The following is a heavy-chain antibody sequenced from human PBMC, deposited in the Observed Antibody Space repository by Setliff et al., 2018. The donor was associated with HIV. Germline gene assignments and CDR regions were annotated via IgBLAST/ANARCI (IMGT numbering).Heavy chain of an antibody. D-gene: IGHD6-6*01. CDR1: GGSISSGGYY. J-gene: IGHJ5*02. Sequence: LSLTCTVSGGSISSGGYYWSWIRQHPGKGLEWIGYIYYRGSTYYNPSLKSRVTISVDTSKNQFSLKLSSVTAADTAVYYCARRDARLGWFDPWGQGTLVTVSS. CDR3: ARRDARLGWFDP. CDR2: IYYRGST. V-gene: IGHV4-31*03.